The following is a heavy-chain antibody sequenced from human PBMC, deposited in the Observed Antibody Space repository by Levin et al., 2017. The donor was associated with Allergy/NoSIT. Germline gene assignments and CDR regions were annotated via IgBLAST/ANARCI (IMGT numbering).Heavy chain of an antibody. CDR1: GYTFTNYA. D-gene: IGHD3-3*01. CDR3: ARDPRVRRYYDFWSGYYATRNWFDP. CDR2: INTNTGNP. Sequence: GESLKISCKASGYTFTNYAINWVRQAPGQGLEWMGWINTNTGNPTYAQGFTGRFVFSLDTSVSTAYLQISSLKAEDTAVYYCARDPRVRRYYDFWSGYYATRNWFDPWGQGTLVTVSS. V-gene: IGHV7-4-1*02. J-gene: IGHJ5*02.